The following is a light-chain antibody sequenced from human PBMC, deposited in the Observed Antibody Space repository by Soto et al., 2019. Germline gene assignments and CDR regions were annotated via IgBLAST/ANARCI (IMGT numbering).Light chain of an antibody. J-gene: IGLJ2*01. CDR3: CSYTSSSTLRV. CDR1: SSDVGGYNY. CDR2: DVS. V-gene: IGLV2-14*01. Sequence: QSALTQPASVSGYPGQSITISCTGTSSDVGGYNYVSWYQQHPGKAPKLMIYDVSNRPSGVANRFSGSKSGNTASLTISGLQAEDEADYYCCSYTSSSTLRVFGGGTKLTVL.